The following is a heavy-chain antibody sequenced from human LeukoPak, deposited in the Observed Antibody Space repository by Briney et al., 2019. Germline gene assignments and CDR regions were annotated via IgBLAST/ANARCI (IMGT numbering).Heavy chain of an antibody. Sequence: ASVKVSCKASGYTFTGYYIHWVRQAPGQGLEWMGWINPNSGGTNYAQKFQGRVTMTRDTSISTAYMELGRLTSDDTAVYYCARSSGGSGRWGDNWFDPWGQGTLVTVSS. CDR1: GYTFTGYY. CDR2: INPNSGGT. D-gene: IGHD3-10*01. CDR3: ARSSGGSGRWGDNWFDP. V-gene: IGHV1-2*02. J-gene: IGHJ5*02.